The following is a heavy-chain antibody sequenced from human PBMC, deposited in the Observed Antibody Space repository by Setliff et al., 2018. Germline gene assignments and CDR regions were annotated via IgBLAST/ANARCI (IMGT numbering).Heavy chain of an antibody. Sequence: GSLRLSCAASGFTFSSYSMNWVRQAPGKGLEWVSSISSSSSYIYYADSVKGRFTISRDNAKNSLYLQMNSLRAEDTAVYYCARGLTVNAFDIWGQGTMVTVSS. CDR3: ARGLTVNAFDI. J-gene: IGHJ3*02. CDR2: ISSSSSYI. CDR1: GFTFSSYS. V-gene: IGHV3-21*01. D-gene: IGHD2-21*01.